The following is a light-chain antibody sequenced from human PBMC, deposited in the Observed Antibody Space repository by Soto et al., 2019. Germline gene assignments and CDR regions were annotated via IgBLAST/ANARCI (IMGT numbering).Light chain of an antibody. CDR1: QRVSNNF. CDR2: DAT. CDR3: QQYGSTPWT. Sequence: VVLTQFPGTLSLSPGETATLSCGASQRVSNNFLGWYQQKPGLPPGLLIYDATSRANGIPERFSGRGSGTHFTLTISRLEPEDFAVYYCQQYGSTPWTFGRGTKVEMK. V-gene: IGKV3D-20*01. J-gene: IGKJ1*01.